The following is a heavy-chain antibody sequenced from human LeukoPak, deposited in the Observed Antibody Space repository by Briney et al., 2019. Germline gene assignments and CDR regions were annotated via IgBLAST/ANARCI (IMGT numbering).Heavy chain of an antibody. V-gene: IGHV3-48*02. Sequence: PGGSLRISCVASGFSFSSYSMSWVRQAPGKGLEWVSYISGSSTITYDADSVKGRFTISRDNAQNSLYLQMNSLRDEDTAVYYCARVRDSSGYYFVNYFDKWGQGILVTVSS. J-gene: IGHJ4*02. CDR1: GFSFSSYS. D-gene: IGHD3-22*01. CDR3: ARVRDSSGYYFVNYFDK. CDR2: ISGSSTIT.